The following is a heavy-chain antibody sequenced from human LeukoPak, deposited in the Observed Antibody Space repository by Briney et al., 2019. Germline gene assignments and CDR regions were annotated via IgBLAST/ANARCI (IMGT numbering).Heavy chain of an antibody. CDR2: IIPILGIA. J-gene: IGHJ6*02. CDR1: GGTFSSYT. Sequence: SVKVSCKASGGTFSSYTISWVRQAPGQGLEWMGRIIPILGIANYAQKFQGRVTITADKSTSTAYMELSSLRSEDTAVYYCARPSTVTTNYYYYYGMDVWGQETTVTVSS. D-gene: IGHD4-17*01. CDR3: ARPSTVTTNYYYYYGMDV. V-gene: IGHV1-69*02.